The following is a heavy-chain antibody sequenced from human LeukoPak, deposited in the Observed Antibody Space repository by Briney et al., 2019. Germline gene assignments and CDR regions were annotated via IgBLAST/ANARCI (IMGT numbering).Heavy chain of an antibody. CDR3: AKVLSGSQDY. Sequence: PGGSLRLSCAASGCTFSSYAMSWVRQAPGKGLEWVSGTSGSGRSIHYADSVKGRFTISRDNSKNTVYLQMNRLRAEDTAVYYCAKVLSGSQDYWGQGTLVTVFS. D-gene: IGHD1-26*01. CDR2: TSGSGRSI. J-gene: IGHJ4*02. V-gene: IGHV3-23*01. CDR1: GCTFSSYA.